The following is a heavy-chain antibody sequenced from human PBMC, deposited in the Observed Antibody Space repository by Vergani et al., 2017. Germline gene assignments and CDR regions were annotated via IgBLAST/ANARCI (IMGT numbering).Heavy chain of an antibody. CDR2: INAGNGNT. CDR1: GYTFTRYA. D-gene: IGHD2-2*01. Sequence: QVQLVQSGAEVKKPGASVKVSCKASGYTFTRYAMHWVRQAPGQRLEWMGWINAGNGNTKYSQKFQGRVTITRDTSASTAYMELSSLRSEDTAVYYCASSRYCSSTSCPLDYWGQGTLVTVSS. J-gene: IGHJ4*02. CDR3: ASSRYCSSTSCPLDY. V-gene: IGHV1-3*01.